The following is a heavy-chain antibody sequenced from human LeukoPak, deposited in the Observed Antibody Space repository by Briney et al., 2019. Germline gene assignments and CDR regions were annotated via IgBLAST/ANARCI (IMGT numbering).Heavy chain of an antibody. CDR1: GFTFDDYA. CDR2: ISWNSGSI. CDR3: AKSSTYYYDSSGYDY. Sequence: GRSLRLSCAASGFTFDDYAMHRVRQAPGKGLEWVSGISWNSGSIGYADSVKGRFTISRDNAKNSLYLQMNSLRAEDMALCYCAKSSTYYYDSSGYDYWGQGTLVTVSS. V-gene: IGHV3-9*03. J-gene: IGHJ4*02. D-gene: IGHD3-22*01.